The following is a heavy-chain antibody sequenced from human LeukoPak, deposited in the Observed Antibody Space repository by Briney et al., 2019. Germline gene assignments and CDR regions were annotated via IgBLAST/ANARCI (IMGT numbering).Heavy chain of an antibody. CDR2: IKQDGSEK. CDR3: ARFRYLYYFDY. CDR1: GFTFSSYW. Sequence: GGSLRLSCAASGFTFSSYWMSWVRQAPGKGLEWVANIKQDGSEKYYVDSVKGRFTISRDNAKNSLYLRMNSLRAEDTAVYYCARFRYLYYFDYWGQGTLVTVSS. V-gene: IGHV3-7*01. D-gene: IGHD1-14*01. J-gene: IGHJ4*02.